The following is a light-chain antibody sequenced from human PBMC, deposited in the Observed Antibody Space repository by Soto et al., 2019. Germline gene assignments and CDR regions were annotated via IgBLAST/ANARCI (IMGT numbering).Light chain of an antibody. CDR3: SSYTSSPNYV. Sequence: QSVLTQPASVSGSPGQSITISCSGFSSDVGDYNYVSWYQQHAGKVPKLIIYEVTNRPLGVSNRFSGSKSGYTASLTISGLQTDDEADYYCSSYTSSPNYVFGTGTKSPS. V-gene: IGLV2-14*01. J-gene: IGLJ1*01. CDR1: SSDVGDYNY. CDR2: EVT.